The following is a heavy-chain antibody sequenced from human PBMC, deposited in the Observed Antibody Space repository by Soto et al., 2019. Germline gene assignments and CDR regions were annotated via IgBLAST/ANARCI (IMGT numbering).Heavy chain of an antibody. Sequence: SETLSLTCTVSGGSISSYYWSWIRQPPGKGLEWIGYIYYSGSTNYNPSLKSQVTISVDTSKNQFSLKLSSVTAADTAVYYCARNYYDSSGNWFDPWGQGSLVTVSS. CDR3: ARNYYDSSGNWFDP. D-gene: IGHD3-22*01. V-gene: IGHV4-59*08. CDR2: IYYSGST. J-gene: IGHJ5*02. CDR1: GGSISSYY.